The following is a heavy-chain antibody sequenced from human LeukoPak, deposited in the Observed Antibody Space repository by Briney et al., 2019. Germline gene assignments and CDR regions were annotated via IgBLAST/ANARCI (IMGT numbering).Heavy chain of an antibody. J-gene: IGHJ6*03. Sequence: GGSLRLSCAASGFTFDDYVMHWVRQAPGKGLEWVSLISWDGGNTYYGDSVKGRFTISRDNAKNSLYLQMNSLRAEDTAVYYCARNEGYYYMDVWGKGTTVTVSS. V-gene: IGHV3-43D*03. CDR1: GFTFDDYV. CDR3: ARNEGYYYMDV. CDR2: ISWDGGNT.